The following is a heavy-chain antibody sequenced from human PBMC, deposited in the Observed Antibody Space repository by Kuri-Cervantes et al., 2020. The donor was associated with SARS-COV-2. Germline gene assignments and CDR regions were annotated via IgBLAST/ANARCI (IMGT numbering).Heavy chain of an antibody. D-gene: IGHD5-18*01. V-gene: IGHV5-51*01. Sequence: GESLKIPCKGSGYSFTNYWSSWVRQMPGKGLEWMGIIYPADSDTRYSPYFQGQVTISAGKPISTAFLQWGRLQASDTAMYYGVRRGYRDQVDYHYMDVWGKGTTVTVSS. J-gene: IGHJ6*03. CDR2: IYPADSDT. CDR3: VRRGYRDQVDYHYMDV. CDR1: GYSFTNYW.